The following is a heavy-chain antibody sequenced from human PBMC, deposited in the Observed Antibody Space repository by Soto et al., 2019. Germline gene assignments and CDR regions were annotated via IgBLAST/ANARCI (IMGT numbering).Heavy chain of an antibody. D-gene: IGHD3-9*01. CDR3: AREVRENWAGYYLYTVSSYFDY. Sequence: SQTLSLTCAISGDSVSSNSAAWNWIRQSPSRGLEWLGRTYYRSKWYTDSAVSVKSRITINPDTCTNQFSLQLNSVTPEDTAVYYCAREVRENWAGYYLYTVSSYFDYWGQGTLVTVSS. CDR1: GDSVSSNSAA. J-gene: IGHJ4*02. V-gene: IGHV6-1*01. CDR2: TYYRSKWYT.